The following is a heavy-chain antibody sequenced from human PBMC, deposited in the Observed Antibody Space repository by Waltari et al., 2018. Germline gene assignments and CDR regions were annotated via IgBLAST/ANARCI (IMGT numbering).Heavy chain of an antibody. Sequence: QLQLEESGPGLVKPSETLSLTRTVSGGSIRTSSYYWGWVRRPPGKRLEWIGNSHYTGSAHYNPSLRSRVTISVDTSRNQFFLELSSVTATDTAVYYCARRGSSGWFMDYWGQGTLVIVSS. CDR3: ARRGSSGWFMDY. D-gene: IGHD6-19*01. J-gene: IGHJ4*02. CDR1: GGSIRTSSYY. CDR2: SHYTGSA. V-gene: IGHV4-39*01.